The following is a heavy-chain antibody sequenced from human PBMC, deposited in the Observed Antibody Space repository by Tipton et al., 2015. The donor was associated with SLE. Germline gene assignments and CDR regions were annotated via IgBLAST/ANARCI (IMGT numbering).Heavy chain of an antibody. CDR1: GGSISSHY. Sequence: LRLSCTVSGGSISSHYWSWVRQPPGKGLELIGYIYYSGSTKYYNPPLKSRVTISIDTSKNQFSLRVSSVTAADTAVYYCARHTSLQSYWYLDLWGRGTLVTVSS. V-gene: IGHV4-59*11. D-gene: IGHD4-11*01. CDR2: IYYSGST. J-gene: IGHJ2*01. CDR3: ARHTSLQSYWYLDL.